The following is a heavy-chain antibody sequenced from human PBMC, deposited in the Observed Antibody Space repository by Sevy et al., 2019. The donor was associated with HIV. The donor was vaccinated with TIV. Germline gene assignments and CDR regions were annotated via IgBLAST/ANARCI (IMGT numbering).Heavy chain of an antibody. Sequence: SSPTLVKPTQTLTLTCTFSGFSLSTSGVGVGRIRQPPGKAMEWLALIYWDDDKRYSPSLKSRLTITKDTSKNQVVLTITNMDPVDTATYYCAHSYSSSWYLWFDPWGQGTLVTVSS. CDR3: AHSYSSSWYLWFDP. V-gene: IGHV2-5*02. D-gene: IGHD6-13*01. J-gene: IGHJ5*02. CDR1: GFSLSTSGVG. CDR2: IYWDDDK.